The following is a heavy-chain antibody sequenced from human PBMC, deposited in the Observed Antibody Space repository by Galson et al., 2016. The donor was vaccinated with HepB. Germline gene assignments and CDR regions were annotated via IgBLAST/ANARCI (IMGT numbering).Heavy chain of an antibody. D-gene: IGHD2/OR15-2a*01. CDR2: INYSGTT. J-gene: IGHJ5*02. CDR3: ARVSSSIGKWFDT. Sequence: TLSLTCTVSGDFISNGPYYWTWIRQHPGKGLEWIGYINYSGTTYYNLSLKSRVTISIDASKNLFSLKLSSVTAADTAVYYCARVSSSIGKWFDTWGQGTLVTVAS. CDR1: GDFISNGPYY. V-gene: IGHV4-31*03.